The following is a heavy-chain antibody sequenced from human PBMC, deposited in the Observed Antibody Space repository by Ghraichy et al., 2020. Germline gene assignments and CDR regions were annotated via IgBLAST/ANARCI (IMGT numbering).Heavy chain of an antibody. D-gene: IGHD3-16*01. CDR3: ARNVGETGS. V-gene: IGHV3-53*01. Sequence: GGSLRLSCADSGFTVINNYMSWVRQAPGKGLEWVSLIYSGGNTYYADSVKGRFTISRDSSKNTLFLQMNSLRAEDTAVYYCARNVGETGSWGQGTLVTVSS. CDR2: IYSGGNT. CDR1: GFTVINNY. J-gene: IGHJ5*02.